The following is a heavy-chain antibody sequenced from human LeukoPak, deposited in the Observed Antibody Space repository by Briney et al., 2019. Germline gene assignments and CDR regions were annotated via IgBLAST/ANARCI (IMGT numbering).Heavy chain of an antibody. CDR1: GFTFSTYT. Sequence: GTSLRLSCAASGFTFSTYTMNWVRQAPGKGLEWVSSISSRSTYIYYADSVKGRFTISRDSAKNSLYLQMNSLRAEDTAMYYCVRAPPYCGGDCSDWYFDLWGRGTLVSVSS. CDR3: VRAPPYCGGDCSDWYFDL. V-gene: IGHV3-21*01. J-gene: IGHJ2*01. CDR2: ISSRSTYI. D-gene: IGHD2-21*02.